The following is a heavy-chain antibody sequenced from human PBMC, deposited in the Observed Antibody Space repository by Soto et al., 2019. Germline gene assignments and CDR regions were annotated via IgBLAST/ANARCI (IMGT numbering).Heavy chain of an antibody. J-gene: IGHJ4*02. CDR2: ISAYNGNT. CDR3: AREKTRMITFGGVIVGQLGY. Sequence: ASVTVSCKASGYTFTSYGISWVRQAPGQGLEWMGWISAYNGNTNYAQKLQGRVTMTTDTSTSTAYMELRSLRSDDTAVYYCAREKTRMITFGGVIVGQLGYWGQGTLVTVSS. D-gene: IGHD3-16*02. CDR1: GYTFTSYG. V-gene: IGHV1-18*01.